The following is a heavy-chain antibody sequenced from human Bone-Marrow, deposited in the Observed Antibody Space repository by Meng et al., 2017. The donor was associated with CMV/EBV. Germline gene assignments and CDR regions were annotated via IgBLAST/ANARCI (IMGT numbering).Heavy chain of an antibody. CDR1: GFTFSSYW. D-gene: IGHD2-2*01. CDR2: IKQDGSEK. Sequence: GGPLRLSCAASGFTFSSYWMSWVRQAPGKGLEWVANIKQDGSEKYYVDSVKGRFTISRDNAKNSLYLQMNSLRAEDTAVYYCARDLKHEIVVPAAIPRDVWGQGTTVTVSS. CDR3: ARDLKHEIVVPAAIPRDV. V-gene: IGHV3-7*01. J-gene: IGHJ6*02.